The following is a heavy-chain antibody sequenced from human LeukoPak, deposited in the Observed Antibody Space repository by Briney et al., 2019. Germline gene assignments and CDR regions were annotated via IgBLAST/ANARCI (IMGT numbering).Heavy chain of an antibody. Sequence: RGESLKISCKGSGYSFTSYWISWVRQMLGKGLEWMGRIDPSDSYTNYSPSFQGHVTISADKSISTAYLQWSSLKASDTAMYYCATRGGYSYGHWGQGTLVTVSS. CDR2: IDPSDSYT. CDR3: ATRGGYSYGH. CDR1: GYSFTSYW. V-gene: IGHV5-10-1*01. D-gene: IGHD5-18*01. J-gene: IGHJ4*02.